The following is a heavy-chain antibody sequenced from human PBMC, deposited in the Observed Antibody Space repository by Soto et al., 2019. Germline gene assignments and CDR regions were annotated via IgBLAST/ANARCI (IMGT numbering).Heavy chain of an antibody. D-gene: IGHD1-26*01. CDR2: ISYSGSS. CDR3: ARLGGSYAVPHFDY. CDR1: GGSITRGGYY. V-gene: IGHV4-61*08. Sequence: ETLSLTCTVSGGSITRGGYYWSWIRQPPGKGLEWIGYISYSGSSNYNPSLKSRVTISVDTSKNQFSLRLSSVTAADTAVYYCARLGGSYAVPHFDYWGQGTLVTVSS. J-gene: IGHJ4*02.